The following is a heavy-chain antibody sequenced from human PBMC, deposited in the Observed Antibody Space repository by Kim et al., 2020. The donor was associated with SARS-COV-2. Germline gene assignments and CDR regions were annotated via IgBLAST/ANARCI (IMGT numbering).Heavy chain of an antibody. Sequence: ASVKVSCKASGYTFTSYYMHWVRQAPGQGLEWMGIINPSGGSTSYAQKFQGRVTMTRDTSTSTVYMELSSLRSEDTAVYYCARAPTKLSYQLLWSGAFDIWGQGTMVTVSS. V-gene: IGHV1-46*01. CDR3: ARAPTKLSYQLLWSGAFDI. D-gene: IGHD2-2*01. CDR1: GYTFTSYY. CDR2: INPSGGST. J-gene: IGHJ3*02.